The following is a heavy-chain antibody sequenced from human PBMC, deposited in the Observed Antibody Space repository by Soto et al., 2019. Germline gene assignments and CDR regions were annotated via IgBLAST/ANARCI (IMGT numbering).Heavy chain of an antibody. Sequence: GGSLRLSCATSGFTFSNAWMSWVRQAPGKGLEWVGRIKSRTDGGTTDYAAPVKGRFTISRDDSKNTLYLQMNGLKTEDTAVYYCTTFGLRWGFDYWGQGTLVTVSS. CDR2: IKSRTDGGTT. D-gene: IGHD4-17*01. CDR1: GFTFSNAW. V-gene: IGHV3-15*01. CDR3: TTFGLRWGFDY. J-gene: IGHJ4*02.